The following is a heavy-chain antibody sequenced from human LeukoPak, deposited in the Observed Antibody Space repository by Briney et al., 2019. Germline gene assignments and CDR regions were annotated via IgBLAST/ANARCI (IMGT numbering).Heavy chain of an antibody. CDR2: IYYSGST. J-gene: IGHJ4*02. CDR3: ARRHYSSWYFYYFDY. V-gene: IGHV4-39*01. Sequence: SETLSLTCTVSGGSISSSSYYWGWIRQPPGKGLEWIGSIYYSGSTYYNPSLKSRVTIPVDTSKNQFSLKLSSVTAADTAVYYCARRHYSSWYFYYFDYWGQGTLVTVSS. D-gene: IGHD6-13*01. CDR1: GGSISSSSYY.